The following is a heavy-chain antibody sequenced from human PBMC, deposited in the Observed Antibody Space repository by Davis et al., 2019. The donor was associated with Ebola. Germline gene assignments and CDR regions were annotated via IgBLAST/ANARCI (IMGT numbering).Heavy chain of an antibody. D-gene: IGHD2-2*01. V-gene: IGHV3-11*01. J-gene: IGHJ6*02. Sequence: PGGSLRLSCAASGFTFSDYYMSWIRQAPGKGLEWVSYISSSGSTIYYADSVKGRFTISRDNSKNTLYLQMNSLRAEDTAVYFCARQLPYYSYGMDVWGQGTTVTVSS. CDR3: ARQLPYYSYGMDV. CDR2: ISSSGSTI. CDR1: GFTFSDYY.